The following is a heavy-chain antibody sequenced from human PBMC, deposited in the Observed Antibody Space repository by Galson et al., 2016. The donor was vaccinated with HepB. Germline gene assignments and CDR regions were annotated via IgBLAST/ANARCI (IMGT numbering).Heavy chain of an antibody. D-gene: IGHD6-19*01. CDR3: VRPLGGGWGPLSY. CDR1: GFTFNNYW. J-gene: IGHJ4*02. V-gene: IGHV3-7*01. CDR2: IKQDGSIK. Sequence: SLRLSCATSGFTFNNYWMNWVRQAPGKGLEWVANIKQDGSIKYYVDSVRGRFTISRDNAKNSLFLQMITLSAEDTAAYYCVRPLGGGWGPLSYWGQGILVTVSS.